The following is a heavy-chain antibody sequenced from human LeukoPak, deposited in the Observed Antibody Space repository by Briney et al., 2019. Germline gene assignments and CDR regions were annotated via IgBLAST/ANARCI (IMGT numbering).Heavy chain of an antibody. V-gene: IGHV4-59*01. CDR1: GDSISSYY. Sequence: SETLSLTCTVSGDSISSYYWSWIRQPPGKGLDWIGYIFYSGSTNYNPSLKSRVTISVDTSKSQFSLELSSVTAADTAIYYCARYNSGWSYFDYSGQGTLVTVSS. D-gene: IGHD6-19*01. J-gene: IGHJ4*02. CDR3: ARYNSGWSYFDY. CDR2: IFYSGST.